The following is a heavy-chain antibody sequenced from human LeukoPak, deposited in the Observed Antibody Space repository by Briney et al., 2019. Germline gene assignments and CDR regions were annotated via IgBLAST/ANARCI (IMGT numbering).Heavy chain of an antibody. V-gene: IGHV4-34*01. D-gene: IGHD3-10*01. CDR3: ARRKRRSGSYYNPAFDY. J-gene: IGHJ4*02. Sequence: SETLSLTCAVYGGSFSGYYWSWIRQPPGKGLEWIGEINHSGSTNYNPSLKSRVTISVDTSKNQFSLKLSSVTAADTAVYYCARRKRRSGSYYNPAFDYWGQGTLVTVSS. CDR1: GGSFSGYY. CDR2: INHSGST.